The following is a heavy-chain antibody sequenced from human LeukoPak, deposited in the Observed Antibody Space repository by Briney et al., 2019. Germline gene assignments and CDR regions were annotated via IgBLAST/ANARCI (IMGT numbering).Heavy chain of an antibody. CDR1: GGSFSGYY. Sequence: SETLSLTCAVYGGSFSGYYWSWIRQPPGKGLEWIGEINHSGSTNYNPSLKSRVTISVDTSKNQFSLKLSSVTAADTAVYYCARGGEYSYGFPGFAPGGKGPLATVSS. V-gene: IGHV4-34*01. J-gene: IGHJ5*02. CDR2: INHSGST. D-gene: IGHD5-18*01. CDR3: ARGGEYSYGFPGFAP.